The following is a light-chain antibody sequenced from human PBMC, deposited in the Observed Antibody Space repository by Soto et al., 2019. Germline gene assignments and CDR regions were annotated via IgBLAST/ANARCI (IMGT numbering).Light chain of an antibody. J-gene: IGLJ1*01. CDR3: SSFTTSRAYV. CDR2: EVS. CDR1: SSDIGAYNY. Sequence: QSALTQPASVSGSPGQSITISCTGTSSDIGAYNYVSWYQQQSGKAPKLLIHEVSNRPSGVSNRFSGAKSGNTASLTISVLQAEDEAEYYCSSFTTSRAYVFGIGTKLTVL. V-gene: IGLV2-14*01.